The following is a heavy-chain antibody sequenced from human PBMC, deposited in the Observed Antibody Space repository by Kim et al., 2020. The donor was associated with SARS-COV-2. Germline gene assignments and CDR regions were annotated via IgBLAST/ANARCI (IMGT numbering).Heavy chain of an antibody. D-gene: IGHD3-3*01. J-gene: IGHJ4*02. Sequence: SSSTIYYADSVKGRFTISRDNAKNSLYLQMNSRRDEDTAVYYCARDESGYWGQGTLVTVSS. CDR3: ARDESGY. CDR2: SSSTI. V-gene: IGHV3-48*02.